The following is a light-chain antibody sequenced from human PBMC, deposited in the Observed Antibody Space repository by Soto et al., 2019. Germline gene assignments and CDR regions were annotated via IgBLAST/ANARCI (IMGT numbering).Light chain of an antibody. CDR1: SSDIGGYNW. J-gene: IGLJ2*01. CDR3: GSYAGGPSMV. CDR2: DVT. Sequence: QSALTQPRSVSGSPGQSVAISCTGTSSDIGGYNWVSWYQQHPGKAPKLIIYDVTKRPSGVPDRFSGSKSGNTASLTISGLQAEDDSVYHCGSYAGGPSMVFGGGTKLT. V-gene: IGLV2-11*01.